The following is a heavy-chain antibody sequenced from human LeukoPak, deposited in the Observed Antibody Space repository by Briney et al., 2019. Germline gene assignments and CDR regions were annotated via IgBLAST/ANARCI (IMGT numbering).Heavy chain of an antibody. Sequence: GGSLRLSCAASGFTFSSYSMNWVRQAPGKGLEWVSSISSSSSYIYYADSVKGRFTISRDNSKNTLYLQMNSLRAEDTAVYYCARDRPDFWSGYSYAFDIWGQGTMVTVSS. D-gene: IGHD3-3*01. CDR1: GFTFSSYS. CDR2: ISSSSSYI. CDR3: ARDRPDFWSGYSYAFDI. J-gene: IGHJ3*02. V-gene: IGHV3-21*01.